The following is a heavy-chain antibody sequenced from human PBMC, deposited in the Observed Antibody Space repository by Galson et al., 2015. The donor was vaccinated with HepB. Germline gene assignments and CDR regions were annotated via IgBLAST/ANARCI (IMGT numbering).Heavy chain of an antibody. CDR2: INTDGGSI. CDR1: GFTFSNYW. Sequence: SLRLSCAASGFTFSNYWTHWVRQAPGKGLAWVSRINTDGGSINYADSVKGRFTVSRDNAENTLHLQMSSLRTEDTAVYYCGRGYYGSGSPPGFKYWGQGTLVTVSS. J-gene: IGHJ4*02. V-gene: IGHV3-74*01. D-gene: IGHD3-10*01. CDR3: GRGYYGSGSPPGFKY.